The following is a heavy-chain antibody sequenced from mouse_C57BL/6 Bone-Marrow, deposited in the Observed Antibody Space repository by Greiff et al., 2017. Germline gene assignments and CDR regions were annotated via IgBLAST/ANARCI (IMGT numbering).Heavy chain of an antibody. CDR1: GFNIKDDY. J-gene: IGHJ3*01. CDR2: IDPENGDT. CDR3: TTEDAWFAY. V-gene: IGHV14-4*01. Sequence: EVQLQPSGAELVRPGASVKLSCTASGFNIKDDYMHWVKQRPEQGLEWIGWIDPENGDTEYASKFQGKATITADTSSNTAYLQLSSLTSEDTAVYYCTTEDAWFAYWGQGTLVTVSA.